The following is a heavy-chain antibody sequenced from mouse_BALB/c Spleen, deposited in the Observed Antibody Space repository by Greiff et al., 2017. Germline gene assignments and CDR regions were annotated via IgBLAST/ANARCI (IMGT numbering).Heavy chain of an antibody. CDR1: GYTFTEYI. J-gene: IGHJ3*01. V-gene: IGHV1-62-2*01. CDR3: ARHETIYYDYDGLPWFAY. Sequence: QVQLQQSGAELVKPGASVKLSCKASGYTFTEYIIHWVKQRSGQGLEWIGWFYPGSGSIKYNEKFKDKATLTADKSSSTVYMELSRLTSEDSAVYFCARHETIYYDYDGLPWFAYWGQGTLVTVSA. D-gene: IGHD2-4*01. CDR2: FYPGSGSI.